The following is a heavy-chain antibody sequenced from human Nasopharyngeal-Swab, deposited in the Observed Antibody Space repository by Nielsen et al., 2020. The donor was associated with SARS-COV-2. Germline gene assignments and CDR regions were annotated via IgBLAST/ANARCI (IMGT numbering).Heavy chain of an antibody. J-gene: IGHJ5*02. Sequence: ASVKVSCKASGYTFTSYAMHWVRQAPGQRLEWMGWINAGNGNTKYSQKFQGRVTITRDTSASTAYMELSSLRSEDTAVYYCARDRNVLRYFDWLGWLDPWGQGTLVTVSS. CDR1: GYTFTSYA. CDR2: INAGNGNT. CDR3: ARDRNVLRYFDWLGWLDP. D-gene: IGHD3-9*01. V-gene: IGHV1-3*01.